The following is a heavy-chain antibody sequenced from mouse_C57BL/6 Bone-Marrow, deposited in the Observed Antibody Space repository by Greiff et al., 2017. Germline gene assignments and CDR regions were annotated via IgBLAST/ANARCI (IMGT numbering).Heavy chain of an antibody. CDR2: INPNCGAT. CDR3: TRDYERDAMDY. CDR1: GYSFTDYY. J-gene: IGHJ4*01. V-gene: IGHV1-39*01. D-gene: IGHD2-4*01. Sequence: FQLQQPGPELVKPGASVKISCKAPGYSFTDYYMNWVKQSHGRGLEWIGGINPNCGATSYNEKFKSKATLTVDQSSSTAYMQLNSLTSEDSAVYYCTRDYERDAMDYWGQGTSVTVSS.